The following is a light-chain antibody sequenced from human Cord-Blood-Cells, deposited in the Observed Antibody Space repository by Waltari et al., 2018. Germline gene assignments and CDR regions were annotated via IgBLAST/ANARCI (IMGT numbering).Light chain of an antibody. V-gene: IGKV3-11*01. J-gene: IGKJ3*01. CDR2: DAS. CDR3: QQRSNFT. CDR1: QSVSSY. Sequence: EIVLTQSPATLSLSPGERVTLSCRASQSVSSYLAWYQQKPGQAPRLLIYDASNRATGIPARFSGSGSGTDFTLTISSLEPEDFAVYYCQQRSNFTFGPGTKVDIK.